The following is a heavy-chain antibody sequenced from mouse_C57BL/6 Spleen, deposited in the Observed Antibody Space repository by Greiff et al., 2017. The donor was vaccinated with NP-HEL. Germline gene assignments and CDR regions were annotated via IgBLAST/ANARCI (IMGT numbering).Heavy chain of an antibody. D-gene: IGHD1-1*01. V-gene: IGHV7-1*01. Sequence: EVKLMESGGGLVQSGRSLRLSCATSGFTFSDFYMEWVRQAPGKGLEWIAASRNKANDYTTEYSASVKGRFIVSRDTSQSILYLQMNALRAEDTAIYYCARDAPYYYGSSGAMDYWGQGTSVTVSS. J-gene: IGHJ4*01. CDR1: GFTFSDFY. CDR2: SRNKANDYTT. CDR3: ARDAPYYYGSSGAMDY.